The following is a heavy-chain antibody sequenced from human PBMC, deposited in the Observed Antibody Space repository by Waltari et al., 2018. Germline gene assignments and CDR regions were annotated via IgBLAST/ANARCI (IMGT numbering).Heavy chain of an antibody. CDR3: ARAGEGDSYGFDS. V-gene: IGHV1-69*13. Sequence: QIQLVQSGAEVKKPGSSVKVSCKASGDTFSRYAISWVRQAPGQGLEWMGVIIPIFNLANDAQKFQGRVTITADESTTTAYMELSSLRSDDTAVYYCARAGEGDSYGFDSWGQGTLVTVSS. J-gene: IGHJ4*02. D-gene: IGHD5-18*01. CDR2: IIPIFNLA. CDR1: GDTFSRYA.